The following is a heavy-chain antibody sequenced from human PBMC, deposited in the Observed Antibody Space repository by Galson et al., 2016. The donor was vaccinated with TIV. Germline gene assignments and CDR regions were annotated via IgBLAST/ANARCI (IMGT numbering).Heavy chain of an antibody. CDR3: ARSPQLRYFDWLDY. Sequence: SLRLSCAASGFIVSSNYMTWVRQAPGKGLEWASLIYSGGSTSYGDSVKGRFTISRDNSKNTLYLQMNSLRAEDTAVYYCARSPQLRYFDWLDYWGQGTLVTVSS. CDR2: IYSGGST. D-gene: IGHD3-9*01. V-gene: IGHV3-53*05. J-gene: IGHJ4*02. CDR1: GFIVSSNY.